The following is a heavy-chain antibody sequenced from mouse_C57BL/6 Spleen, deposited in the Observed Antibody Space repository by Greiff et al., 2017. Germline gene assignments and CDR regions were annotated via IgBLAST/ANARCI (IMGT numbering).Heavy chain of an antibody. D-gene: IGHD4-1*01. V-gene: IGHV1-64*01. Sequence: VQVVESGAELVKPGASVKLSCKASGYTFTSYWMHWVKQRPGQGLEWIGMIHPNSGSTNYNEKFKSKATLTVDKSSSTAYMQLSSRTSEDSAVYYCARLGRDYFDYWGQGTTLTVSS. J-gene: IGHJ2*01. CDR2: IHPNSGST. CDR3: ARLGRDYFDY. CDR1: GYTFTSYW.